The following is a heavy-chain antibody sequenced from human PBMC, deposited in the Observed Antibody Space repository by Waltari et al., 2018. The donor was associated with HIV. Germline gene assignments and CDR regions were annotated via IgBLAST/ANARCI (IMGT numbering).Heavy chain of an antibody. CDR1: GSSFRSSP. D-gene: IGHD1-1*01. J-gene: IGHJ4*02. V-gene: IGHV3-21*01. CDR2: ITAGSSYR. CDR3: ARASHGTTPYFDN. Sequence: EVQLVESGGGLVKTGGSLRLVCSISGSSFRSSPMHWVRPAPGKGLEWVSSITAGSSYRNYADSVKGRFTISRDNAKNSLYLQMNSLRGEDTAVYYCARASHGTTPYFDNWGQGTLVTVSS.